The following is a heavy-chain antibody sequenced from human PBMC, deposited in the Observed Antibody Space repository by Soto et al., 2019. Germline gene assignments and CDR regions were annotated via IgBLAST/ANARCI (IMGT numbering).Heavy chain of an antibody. D-gene: IGHD2-15*01. Sequence: GASVKVSCKASGGTFSSYAISWVRQAPGQGLEWMGVIIPICGTASYAQKFQGRVTMTRDTSTSTVYMELSSLRSEDTAVYYCARGRGSLATMNNWFDPWGQGTLVTVSS. J-gene: IGHJ5*02. CDR3: ARGRGSLATMNNWFDP. V-gene: IGHV1-69*05. CDR2: IIPICGTA. CDR1: GGTFSSYA.